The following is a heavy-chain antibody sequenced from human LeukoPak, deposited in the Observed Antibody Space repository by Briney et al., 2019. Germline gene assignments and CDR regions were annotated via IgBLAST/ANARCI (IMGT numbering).Heavy chain of an antibody. CDR3: ARGMVRGVGYYYYYMDV. V-gene: IGHV1-46*01. CDR1: GYTFTGYY. Sequence: ASVKVSCKASGYTFTGYYMHWVRQARGQGLEWMGIINPSGGSTSYAQKFQGRVTMTRDMSTSTGYMEMSSLRSEDTAVYYCARGMVRGVGYYYYYMDVWGKGTTVTVSS. CDR2: INPSGGST. J-gene: IGHJ6*03. D-gene: IGHD3-10*01.